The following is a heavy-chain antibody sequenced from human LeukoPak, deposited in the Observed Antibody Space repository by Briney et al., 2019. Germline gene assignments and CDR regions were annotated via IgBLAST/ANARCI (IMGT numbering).Heavy chain of an antibody. CDR1: GYTFTSYG. D-gene: IGHD3-22*01. CDR3: ARDHWLYYYDSSGYADAFDI. J-gene: IGHJ4*02. Sequence: ASVKVSCKASGYTFTSYGISWVRQAPGQGLEWMGWISAYNGNTNYAQKLQGRVTMTTDTSTSTAYMELRSLRSDDTAVYYCARDHWLYYYDSSGYADAFDIWGQGTLVTVSS. V-gene: IGHV1-18*01. CDR2: ISAYNGNT.